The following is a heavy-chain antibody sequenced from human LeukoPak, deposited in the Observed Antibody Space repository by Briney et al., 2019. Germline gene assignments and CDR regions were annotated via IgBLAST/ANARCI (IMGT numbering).Heavy chain of an antibody. CDR2: ISSSSSYI. D-gene: IGHD3-10*01. Sequence: GGSLRLSCAASGFTFSSYSMNWVRQAPGKGLEWVSSISSSSSYIYYADSVKGRFTISRDNAKNSLYLQMNSLRAEDTAVYYCARERMVRGVAAFDIWGQGTMVTVSS. J-gene: IGHJ3*02. V-gene: IGHV3-21*01. CDR3: ARERMVRGVAAFDI. CDR1: GFTFSSYS.